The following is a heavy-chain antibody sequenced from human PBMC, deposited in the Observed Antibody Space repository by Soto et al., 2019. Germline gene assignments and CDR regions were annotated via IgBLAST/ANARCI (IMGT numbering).Heavy chain of an antibody. CDR3: ARSTSLGGMGV. J-gene: IGHJ6*02. V-gene: IGHV3-21*01. D-gene: IGHD1-1*01. CDR1: GFTFSTYS. Sequence: EVQLVESGGGLVKPGGSLRLSCAASGFTFSTYSMNWVRQAPGEGLEWVSSIRSTTGYMYNADSVKGRFTISRDNAKNSLYLQMISLRAEDTAVYYCARSTSLGGMGVWGQGTTVTVSS. CDR2: IRSTTGYM.